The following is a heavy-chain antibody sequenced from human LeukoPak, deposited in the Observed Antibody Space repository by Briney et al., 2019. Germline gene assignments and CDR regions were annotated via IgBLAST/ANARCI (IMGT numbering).Heavy chain of an antibody. V-gene: IGHV3-33*01. Sequence: GGSLRLSCAASGFTFSSYGMHWVRQDPGKGLEWVAVIWYDGSNKYYADSVKGRFTISRNNSKNTLYLQMNSLRAEDTAVYYCARDSSPGIAAPDYWGQGTLVTVSS. J-gene: IGHJ4*02. D-gene: IGHD6-13*01. CDR2: IWYDGSNK. CDR1: GFTFSSYG. CDR3: ARDSSPGIAAPDY.